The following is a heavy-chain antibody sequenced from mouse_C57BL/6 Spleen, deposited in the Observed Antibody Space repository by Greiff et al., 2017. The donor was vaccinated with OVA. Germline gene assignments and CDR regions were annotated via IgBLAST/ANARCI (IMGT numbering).Heavy chain of an antibody. Sequence: QVQLQQSGAELVKPGASVKMSCKASGYTFTSYWITWVKQRPGQGLEWIGDIYPGSGSTNYNEKFKSKATLTVDTSSSTAYMQLSSLTSEDSAVYYCARRGSPSYAMDYWGQGTSGTVSS. CDR2: IYPGSGST. V-gene: IGHV1-55*01. CDR1: GYTFTSYW. J-gene: IGHJ4*01. CDR3: ARRGSPSYAMDY.